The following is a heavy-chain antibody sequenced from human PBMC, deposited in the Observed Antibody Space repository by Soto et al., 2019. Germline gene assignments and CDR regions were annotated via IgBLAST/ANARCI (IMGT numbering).Heavy chain of an antibody. J-gene: IGHJ4*02. CDR1: GVSFRSYT. CDR2: VFSSVSA. D-gene: IGHD2-21*02. V-gene: IGHV4-4*07. CDR3: ARDGMTTGDT. Sequence: LSLTCIVSGVSFRSYTWSWVRQPANKGLEWIGRVFSSVSATYNPSLKSRVSISMDTPENRISLKLDSVTAADAGVYFCARDGMTTGDTWGPGTLVTVSS.